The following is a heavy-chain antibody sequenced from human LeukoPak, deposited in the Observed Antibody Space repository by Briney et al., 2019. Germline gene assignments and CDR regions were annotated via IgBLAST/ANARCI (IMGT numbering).Heavy chain of an antibody. CDR2: INPSGGST. CDR3: ATVSDSSGWTFDY. Sequence: ASVKVSCKASGYTFTSYDINWVRQATGQGLEWMGIINPSGGSTSYAQKFQGRVTMTEDTSTDTAYMELSSLRSEDTAVYYCATVSDSSGWTFDYWGQGTLVTVSS. D-gene: IGHD6-19*01. J-gene: IGHJ4*02. V-gene: IGHV1-46*01. CDR1: GYTFTSYD.